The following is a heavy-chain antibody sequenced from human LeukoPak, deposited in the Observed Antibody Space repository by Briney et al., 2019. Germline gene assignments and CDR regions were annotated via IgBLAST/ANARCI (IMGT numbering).Heavy chain of an antibody. CDR2: MNPNSGNT. CDR3: AREYSTAYYYYGMDV. CDR1: GYTFTSYD. V-gene: IGHV1-8*01. Sequence: ASVKVSCKASGYTFTSYDINWVRQATGQGLEWMGWMNPNSGNTGYAQKFQGRVTMTRNTSIGTAYMELSSLRSEDTAVYYCAREYSTAYYYYGMDVWGQGTTVTVSS. J-gene: IGHJ6*02. D-gene: IGHD4-11*01.